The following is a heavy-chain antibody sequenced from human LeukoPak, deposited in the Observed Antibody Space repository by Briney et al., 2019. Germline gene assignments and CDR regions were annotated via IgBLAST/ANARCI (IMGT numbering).Heavy chain of an antibody. J-gene: IGHJ4*02. D-gene: IGHD6-13*01. Sequence: GGSLRLSCAASGFTFSSYAMHWVRQAPGKGLEWVAVISYDGGNTYYADSVKGQFTISRDNSKNTLYVQMNSLRAEDTAVYYCARDSSSSWYSLDYWGQGTLVTVSS. V-gene: IGHV3-30*04. CDR2: ISYDGGNT. CDR1: GFTFSSYA. CDR3: ARDSSSSWYSLDY.